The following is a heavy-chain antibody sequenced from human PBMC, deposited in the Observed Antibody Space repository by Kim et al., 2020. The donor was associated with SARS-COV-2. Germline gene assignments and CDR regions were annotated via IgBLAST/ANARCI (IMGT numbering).Heavy chain of an antibody. CDR2: IYPGDSDT. CDR3: ARVQKQLVSYYGMDV. J-gene: IGHJ6*02. CDR1: GYSFTSYW. D-gene: IGHD6-13*01. Sequence: GESLKISCKGSGYSFTSYWIGWVRQMPGKGLEWMGLIYPGDSDTRHSPSFQGQVTISADKSISTAYLEGSSLKASDTDKYYCARVQKQLVSYYGMDVWGQGTTVTVSS. V-gene: IGHV5-51*01.